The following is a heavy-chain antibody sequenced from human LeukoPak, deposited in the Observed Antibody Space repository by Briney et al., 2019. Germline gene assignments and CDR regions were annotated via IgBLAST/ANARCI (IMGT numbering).Heavy chain of an antibody. CDR1: GLTFNGYW. CDR2: IKEDGSAQ. J-gene: IGHJ5*02. CDR3: ATSSNAPGNH. D-gene: IGHD2-2*01. V-gene: IGHV3-7*01. Sequence: GGSLRLSCAASGLTFNGYWMSWVRQAPGKGLEWVANIKEDGSAQYYVGSVKGRFTISRDNAKNSLSLQMNSLRAEDTAVYYCATSSNAPGNHWGQGTLVTVSS.